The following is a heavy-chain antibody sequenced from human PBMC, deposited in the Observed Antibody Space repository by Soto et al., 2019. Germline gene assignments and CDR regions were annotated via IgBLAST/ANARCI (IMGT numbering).Heavy chain of an antibody. CDR3: AMGIFGVVITAYYYYGLGV. Sequence: QVQLVQSGAEVKKPGASVKVSCKASGYTFTSYDINWVRQATGQGLEWMGWMNPNSGNTGYAQKFQGRVTMTRNTSISTADMELSSQRSEDTAVYYCAMGIFGVVITAYYYYGLGVWGQGTTVTVSS. CDR2: MNPNSGNT. CDR1: GYTFTSYD. D-gene: IGHD3-3*01. J-gene: IGHJ6*02. V-gene: IGHV1-8*01.